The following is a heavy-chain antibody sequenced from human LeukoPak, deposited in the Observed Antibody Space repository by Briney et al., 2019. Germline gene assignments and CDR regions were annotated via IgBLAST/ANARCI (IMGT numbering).Heavy chain of an antibody. CDR3: ARDLGLLWFGVLKSDGMDV. CDR1: GFTFSSYS. Sequence: GGSLRVCCAASGFTFSSYSMNWVRQAPGKGLEWVSYICSSSSTIYHADSVKGRFTISRDNAKNSLYPQMNSLRAEDTAVYYCARDLGLLWFGVLKSDGMDVWGQGTTVTVSS. CDR2: ICSSSSTI. J-gene: IGHJ6*02. V-gene: IGHV3-48*04. D-gene: IGHD3-10*01.